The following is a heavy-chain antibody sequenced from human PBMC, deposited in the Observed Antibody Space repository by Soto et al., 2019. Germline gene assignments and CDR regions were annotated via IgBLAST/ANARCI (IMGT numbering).Heavy chain of an antibody. CDR2: IYYSGST. CDR1: GGSISSGDYY. CDR3: ARSVPDAFDI. Sequence: SQTMSVTCTVSGGSISSGDYYWSWIRKPPGKGLEWIGYIYYSGSTYYNPSLKSRITVNPDTSKNQFSLQLNSVTPEDTAVYYCARSVPDAFDIWGQGTMVTVSS. J-gene: IGHJ3*02. V-gene: IGHV4-30-4*01.